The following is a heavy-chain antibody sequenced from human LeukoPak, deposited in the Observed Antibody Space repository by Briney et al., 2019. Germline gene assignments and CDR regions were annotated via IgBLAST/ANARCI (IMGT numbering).Heavy chain of an antibody. CDR2: IIPIFGTA. CDR1: VGTFSSYA. D-gene: IGHD6-19*01. Sequence: SVKVSCKASVGTFSSYAISSVRQAPGQGREWMGGIIPIFGTAHYAQKFQGRVTITADKSTSTAYMELSSLRSEDTAVYYCARVSSGWYRTLEYWGQGTLVTVSS. V-gene: IGHV1-69*06. J-gene: IGHJ4*02. CDR3: ARVSSGWYRTLEY.